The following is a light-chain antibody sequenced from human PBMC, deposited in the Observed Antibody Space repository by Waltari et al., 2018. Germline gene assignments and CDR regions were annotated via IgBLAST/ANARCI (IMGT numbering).Light chain of an antibody. CDR2: DAS. V-gene: IGKV3-20*01. CDR3: QQYGTSPPT. J-gene: IGKJ3*01. Sequence: EIVLTQSPGTLSFCQGEIATLSCRASQSVSSNYLAWYQHKPGQAPRLLIYDASSRATGIPDTFSGSGSGTDFTLTISRLEPEDFAVYYCQQYGTSPPTFGPGTKVDIE. CDR1: QSVSSNY.